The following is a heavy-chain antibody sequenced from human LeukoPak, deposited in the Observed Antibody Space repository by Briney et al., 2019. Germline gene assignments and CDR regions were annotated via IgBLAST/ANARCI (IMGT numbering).Heavy chain of an antibody. CDR1: GYTFTGYY. CDR2: INPNSGGT. J-gene: IGHJ3*02. V-gene: IGHV1-2*02. Sequence: ASVKVSCKASGYTFTGYYMHWVRQAPGQGREGMGWINPNSGGTNYAQKFQGRVTMTRDTSIRTPYMELSTMRSDDTAVYYCATALGYCSSSSCPPQAFDISDQATMVTVSS. CDR3: ATALGYCSSSSCPPQAFDI. D-gene: IGHD2-2*01.